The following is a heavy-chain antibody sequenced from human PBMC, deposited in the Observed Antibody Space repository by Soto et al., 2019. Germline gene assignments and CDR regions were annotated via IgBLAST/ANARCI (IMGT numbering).Heavy chain of an antibody. CDR2: IWYDGSNK. V-gene: IGHV3-33*01. CDR3: ARDSTSRGATTVTIRLYYYYGMDV. Sequence: GSLRLSCAASGFTFSSYGMHWVRQAPGKGLEWVAVIWYDGSNKYYADSVKGRFTISRDNSKNTLYLQMNSLRAEDTAVYYCARDSTSRGATTVTIRLYYYYGMDVWGQGTTVTVSS. J-gene: IGHJ6*02. D-gene: IGHD4-17*01. CDR1: GFTFSSYG.